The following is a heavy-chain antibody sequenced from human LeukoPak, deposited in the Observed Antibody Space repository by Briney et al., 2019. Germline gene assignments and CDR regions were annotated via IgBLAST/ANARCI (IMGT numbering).Heavy chain of an antibody. Sequence: SETLSLTCTVSGYSISSGYYWCWIRQPPGKGLEWIGSIYHSGSTYYNPSLKSRVTISVDTSKNQFSLKLSSVTAADTAVYYCARDPPFGPETDNWFDPWGQGTLVTASS. J-gene: IGHJ5*02. CDR3: ARDPPFGPETDNWFDP. V-gene: IGHV4-38-2*02. D-gene: IGHD3-16*01. CDR1: GYSISSGYY. CDR2: IYHSGST.